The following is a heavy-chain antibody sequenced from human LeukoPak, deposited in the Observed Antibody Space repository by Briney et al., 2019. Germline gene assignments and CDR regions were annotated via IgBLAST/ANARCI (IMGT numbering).Heavy chain of an antibody. CDR2: IIPIFGTA. V-gene: IGHV1-69*13. D-gene: IGHD3-10*01. Sequence: SVKVSCKASGGTFSSYAISWVRQAPGQGLEWMGGIIPIFGTANYAQEFQGRVTITADESTSTAYMELSSLRSEDTAVYYCARDRHYYGSGSYYSHFDYWGQGTLVTVSS. CDR1: GGTFSSYA. J-gene: IGHJ4*02. CDR3: ARDRHYYGSGSYYSHFDY.